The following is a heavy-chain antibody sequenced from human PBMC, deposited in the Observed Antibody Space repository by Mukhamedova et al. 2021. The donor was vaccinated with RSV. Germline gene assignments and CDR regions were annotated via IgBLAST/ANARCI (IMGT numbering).Heavy chain of an antibody. Sequence: EYMGVISSDEKYKFHADSVKGRFTISRDISKNTVYLQMNSLRAEDTALYYCARDFVSNSWGIEIDYWGQGTLVTVSS. J-gene: IGHJ4*02. CDR2: ISSDEKYK. CDR3: ARDFVSNSWGIEIDY. V-gene: IGHV3-30*01. D-gene: IGHD3-16*01.